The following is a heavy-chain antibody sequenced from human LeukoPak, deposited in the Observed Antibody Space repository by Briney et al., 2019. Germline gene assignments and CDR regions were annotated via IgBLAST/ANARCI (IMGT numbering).Heavy chain of an antibody. D-gene: IGHD2/OR15-2a*01. V-gene: IGHV4-31*03. J-gene: IGHJ4*02. Sequence: PSETLSLTCTVSGGSISTGGYYWHWIRQHPGKGLEWIGFIYHSGSTSYNPSLKSRLSISVDTSKNQFSLKLNSVTAADTAVYYCARGRFYGFSGDSWGQGTLVTVSS. CDR2: IYHSGST. CDR3: ARGRFYGFSGDS. CDR1: GGSISTGGYY.